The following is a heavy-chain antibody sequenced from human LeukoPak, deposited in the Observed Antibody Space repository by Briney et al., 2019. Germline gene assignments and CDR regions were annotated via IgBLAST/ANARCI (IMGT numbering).Heavy chain of an antibody. CDR2: INPNSSGT. J-gene: IGHJ4*02. CDR3: ARSSSDNRLTRY. CDR1: GYTFTGYY. D-gene: IGHD6-19*01. V-gene: IGHV1-2*02. Sequence: ASVKGSCKASGYTFTGYYMHWVRQAPGQALEWMGWINPNSSGTNYAQKFQGSVNMHRATSISTAYMELSRLRSDDTAAYYCARSSSDNRLTRYWGQGPLVTVSS.